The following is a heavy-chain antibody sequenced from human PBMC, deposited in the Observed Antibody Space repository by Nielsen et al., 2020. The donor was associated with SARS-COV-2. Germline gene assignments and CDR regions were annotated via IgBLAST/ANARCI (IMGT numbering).Heavy chain of an antibody. CDR1: GFTFSSYS. CDR2: ISSSSSYI. V-gene: IGHV3-21*01. Sequence: GESLKISCAASGFTFSSYSMNWVRQAPGKGLEWVSSISSSSSYIYYADSVKGRFTISRDNAKNSLYLQMNSLRAEDTAVYYCARGVPRLWFGELRSYYYYGMDVWGQGTTVTVSS. J-gene: IGHJ6*02. D-gene: IGHD3-10*01. CDR3: ARGVPRLWFGELRSYYYYGMDV.